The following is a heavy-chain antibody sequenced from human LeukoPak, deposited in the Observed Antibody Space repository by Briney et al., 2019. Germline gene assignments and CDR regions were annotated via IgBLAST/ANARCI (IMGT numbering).Heavy chain of an antibody. D-gene: IGHD2-15*01. CDR3: ARHGISQSKGMDV. V-gene: IGHV5-51*01. CDR1: GYSFTSYW. CDR2: IYPDDSDT. Sequence: GESLKISCKGSGYSFTSYWIGWVRQMPGKGLEWMGIIYPDDSDTRYSPSFGGQVTISVDKSISTAYLQWSSLKASDSAMYYCARHGISQSKGMDVWGQGTTVTVSS. J-gene: IGHJ6*01.